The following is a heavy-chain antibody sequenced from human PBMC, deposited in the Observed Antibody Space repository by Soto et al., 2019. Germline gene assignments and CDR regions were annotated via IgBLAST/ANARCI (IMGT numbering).Heavy chain of an antibody. CDR1: SYVIESGHY. Sequence: PSETLSLTCVVSSYVIESGHYWGWVRQPPGKGLEWVGSIYDSGTTYYNPSLRSRVTISADTSKNQCSLSLTSVTAADTAVYYCARSPQYYTPGSSPFECWGPGTMVTVSS. J-gene: IGHJ4*03. CDR2: IYDSGTT. V-gene: IGHV4-38-2*01. D-gene: IGHD3-3*01. CDR3: ARSPQYYTPGSSPFEC.